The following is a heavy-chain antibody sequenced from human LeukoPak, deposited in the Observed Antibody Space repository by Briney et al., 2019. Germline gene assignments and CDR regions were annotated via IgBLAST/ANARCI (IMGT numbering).Heavy chain of an antibody. CDR2: ISYDGSNK. V-gene: IGHV3-30*18. D-gene: IGHD3-16*01. CDR3: AKDWGYFQH. CDR1: GFTFSSYG. J-gene: IGHJ1*01. Sequence: GRSLRLSCAASGFTFSSYGMHWVRQAPGKGLEWVAVISYDGSNKYYADSVKGRFTISRDNSKNTLYLQMNSLRAEDTAVYYCAKDWGYFQHWGRAPWSPSPQ.